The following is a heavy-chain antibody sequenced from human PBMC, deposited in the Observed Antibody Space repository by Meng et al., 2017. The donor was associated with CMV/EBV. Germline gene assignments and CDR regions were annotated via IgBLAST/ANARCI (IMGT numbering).Heavy chain of an antibody. CDR3: ARGYGRSSRPFDY. V-gene: IGHV1-69*10. CDR2: IIPILGIA. J-gene: IGHJ4*02. CDR1: GGTFSRYA. D-gene: IGHD5-18*01. Sequence: SSVKVSCKASGGTFSRYAISWVRQAPGQGLEWMGGIIPILGIANYAQKFQGRVTITPDKSTSTAYMELRSLRSEDTAVYYCARGYGRSSRPFDYWGQGTLVTVSS.